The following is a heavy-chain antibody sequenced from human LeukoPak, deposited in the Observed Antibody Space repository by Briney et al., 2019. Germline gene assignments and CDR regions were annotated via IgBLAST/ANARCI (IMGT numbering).Heavy chain of an antibody. V-gene: IGHV4-4*07. CDR1: GGSISSYY. CDR2: IYTSGST. Sequence: PSETLSLTCTVSGGSISSYYWSWIRQPAGKGLEWIGRIYTSGSTNYNPSLKSRVTMSVDTSKNQFSLKLSSVTAADTAVYYCARQCTVTKGVGYYYYYMDVWGKGTTVTVSS. D-gene: IGHD4-17*01. CDR3: ARQCTVTKGVGYYYYYMDV. J-gene: IGHJ6*03.